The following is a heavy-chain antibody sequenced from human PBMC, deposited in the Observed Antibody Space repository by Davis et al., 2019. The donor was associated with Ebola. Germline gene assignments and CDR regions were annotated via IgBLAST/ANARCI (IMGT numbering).Heavy chain of an antibody. CDR1: GFTFSSYG. D-gene: IGHD6-13*01. J-gene: IGHJ5*02. V-gene: IGHV3-33*08. Sequence: GESLKISCAASGFTFSSYGMHWVRQAPGKGLEWVAVIWYDGSNKYYADSVKGRFTISSDNSKNTLYLQMNSLRAEDTAVYYCARVEDSSSWFVGWFDPWGQGTLVTVSS. CDR3: ARVEDSSSWFVGWFDP. CDR2: IWYDGSNK.